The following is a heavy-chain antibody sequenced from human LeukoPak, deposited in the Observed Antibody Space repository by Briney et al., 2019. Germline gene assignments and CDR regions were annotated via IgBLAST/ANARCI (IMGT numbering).Heavy chain of an antibody. Sequence: SETLSLTCTVSGGSISSYYWIWIPHPPGKGLEWIGYIYTSGSTNYNPSLKSRVTISVDTSKSQFSLKLSSATAADTAVHYCARRAGGDTTAIIYYYMDVWGKGTTVTVSS. J-gene: IGHJ6*03. CDR1: GGSISSYY. V-gene: IGHV4-4*09. CDR2: IYTSGST. D-gene: IGHD2-21*01. CDR3: ARRAGGDTTAIIYYYMDV.